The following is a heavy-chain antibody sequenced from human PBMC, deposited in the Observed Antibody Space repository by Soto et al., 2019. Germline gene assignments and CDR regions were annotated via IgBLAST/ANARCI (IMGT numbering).Heavy chain of an antibody. D-gene: IGHD3-16*01. Sequence: QAQLVQSGAEAKQPGASVRVACKASGYTFTDFALHWVRQAPGQGLEWMGWINVGNGNTGYSRKFQGRVTNDRDMSATTAYLEVTSLTSEDPAISDCAREVAHYAPFDLWGQGTLVTVSS. J-gene: IGHJ4*02. CDR1: GYTFTDFA. CDR3: AREVAHYAPFDL. CDR2: INVGNGNT. V-gene: IGHV1-3*01.